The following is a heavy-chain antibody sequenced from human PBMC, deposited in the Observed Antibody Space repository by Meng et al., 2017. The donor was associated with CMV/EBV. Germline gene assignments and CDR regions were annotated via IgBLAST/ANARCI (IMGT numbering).Heavy chain of an antibody. CDR2: IYHSGST. CDR1: GGSISSSNW. V-gene: IGHV4-4*02. J-gene: IGHJ6*02. Sequence: SETLSLTCAVSGGSISSSNWWSWVRQPPGKGLEWIGEIYHSGSTNYNPSLKSRVTISVDTSKNQFSLKLSSVTAADTAVYYCARGGGSTDYYRSNYYYYGMDVWGQGTTVTVSS. CDR3: ARGGGSTDYYRSNYYYYGMDV. D-gene: IGHD3-22*01.